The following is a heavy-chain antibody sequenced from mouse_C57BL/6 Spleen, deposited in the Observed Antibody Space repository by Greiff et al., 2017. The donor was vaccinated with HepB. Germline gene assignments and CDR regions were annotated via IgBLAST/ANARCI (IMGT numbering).Heavy chain of an antibody. V-gene: IGHV1-69*01. CDR3: ARAGYYGSSWDY. J-gene: IGHJ2*01. CDR1: GYTFPSYW. D-gene: IGHD1-1*01. Sequence: VQLQQPGAELVMPGASVKLSCKASGYTFPSYWMHWVKQRPGQGLEWIGEIDPSDSYTNYNQKFKGKSTLTVDKSSSTAYMQLSSLTSEDSAVYYCARAGYYGSSWDYWGQGTTLTVSS. CDR2: IDPSDSYT.